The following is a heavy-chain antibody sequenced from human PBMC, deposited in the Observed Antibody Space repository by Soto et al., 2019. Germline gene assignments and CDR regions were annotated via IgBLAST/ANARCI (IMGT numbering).Heavy chain of an antibody. CDR3: ARIMCGGDCYDFDY. Sequence: QVQLVESGGGVVQPGRSLRLSCAASGFTFSSYGMHWVRQAPGKGLEWVAVIWYDGSNKYSADSVKGRFTISRDNSKNTLYLQMNSLRAEDTAVYYCARIMCGGDCYDFDYWGQGTLVTVSS. D-gene: IGHD2-21*02. J-gene: IGHJ4*02. CDR1: GFTFSSYG. V-gene: IGHV3-33*01. CDR2: IWYDGSNK.